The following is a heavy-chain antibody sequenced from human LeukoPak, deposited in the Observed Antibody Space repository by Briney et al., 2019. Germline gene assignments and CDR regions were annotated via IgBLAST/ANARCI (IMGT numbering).Heavy chain of an antibody. V-gene: IGHV4-59*01. CDR3: ARDRVPGDD. D-gene: IGHD1-1*01. CDR1: GGSISGYY. Sequence: SETLSLTCTVSGGSISGYYWNWIRQPPGKGLEWIGYIYYTGSADYNPALKSRVTISVDTSKNQFSLRLTSVTAADTAVYYCARDRVPGDDWGQGTLVTVSS. CDR2: IYYTGSA. J-gene: IGHJ4*02.